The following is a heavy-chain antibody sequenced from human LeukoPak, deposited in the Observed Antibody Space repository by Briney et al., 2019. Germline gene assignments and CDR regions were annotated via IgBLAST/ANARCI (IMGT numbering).Heavy chain of an antibody. D-gene: IGHD3-22*01. CDR2: IYYSGSI. CDR1: GASISSYY. V-gene: IGHV4-59*01. CDR3: ARENPSGYYNRPIDY. Sequence: SETLSLTCTVSGASISSYYWSWIRQPPGKGLGWIGDIYYSGSIKYNPSLKSRVTMSVDTSKNQFSLKLSSVTAADTAIYYCARENPSGYYNRPIDYWGQGTLVTVSS. J-gene: IGHJ4*02.